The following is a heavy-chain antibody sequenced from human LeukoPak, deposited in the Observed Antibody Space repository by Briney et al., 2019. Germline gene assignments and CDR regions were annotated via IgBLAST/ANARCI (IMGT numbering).Heavy chain of an antibody. CDR1: GFTFSSYA. CDR2: ISSNGGST. D-gene: IGHD3-10*01. J-gene: IGHJ4*02. CDR3: ARDYYGSGSYYGYFDY. Sequence: GGSLRLSCAASGFTFSSYAMHWVRQAPGKGLEYVSAISSNGGSTYYANFVKGRFTISRDNSKNTLYLQMGSLRAEDMAVYYCARDYYGSGSYYGYFDYWGQGTLVTVSS. V-gene: IGHV3-64*01.